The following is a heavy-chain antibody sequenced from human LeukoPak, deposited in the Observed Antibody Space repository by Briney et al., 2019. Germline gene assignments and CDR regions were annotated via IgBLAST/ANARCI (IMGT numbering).Heavy chain of an antibody. CDR1: GGSFSGYY. V-gene: IGHV4-34*01. Sequence: PSETLSLTCAVYGGSFSGYYWSWIRQPPGKGLEWIGEINHSGSTNYNPSLKSRVTISVDTSKKQFSLKLSSVTAADTAMFYCARDPYYDSSGYNYMDVWGKGTTVTVSS. D-gene: IGHD3-22*01. J-gene: IGHJ6*03. CDR2: INHSGST. CDR3: ARDPYYDSSGYNYMDV.